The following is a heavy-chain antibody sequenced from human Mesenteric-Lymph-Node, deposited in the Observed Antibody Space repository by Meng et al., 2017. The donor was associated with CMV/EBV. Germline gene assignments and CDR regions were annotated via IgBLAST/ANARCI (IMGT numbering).Heavy chain of an antibody. CDR3: AREVLGGSGSSGSYYYDY. CDR2: ITPFLGIA. D-gene: IGHD3-10*01. CDR1: GGTFSTYT. V-gene: IGHV1-69*04. Sequence: SVKVSCKASGGTFSTYTITWVRQAPGQGLEWVGRITPFLGIANYARDFHDRAAISADKSTTTAYMELSSLRFEDTAVYYCAREVLGGSGSSGSYYYDYWGQGTLVTVSS. J-gene: IGHJ4*02.